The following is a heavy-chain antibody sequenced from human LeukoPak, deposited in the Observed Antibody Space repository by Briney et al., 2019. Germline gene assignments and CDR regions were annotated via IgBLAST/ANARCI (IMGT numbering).Heavy chain of an antibody. D-gene: IGHD1-26*01. V-gene: IGHV1-2*02. CDR2: INPNSGGT. CDR3: ATTKWGGSGSDY. J-gene: IGHJ4*02. CDR1: GYTFTGYY. Sequence: ASVKVSCKASGYTFTGYYMHWVRQAPGQGLEWMGWINPNSGGTNYAQKFQGRVTMTRDTSISTAYMELSRLRSDDTAVYYCATTKWGGSGSDYWGQGTLVTVSS.